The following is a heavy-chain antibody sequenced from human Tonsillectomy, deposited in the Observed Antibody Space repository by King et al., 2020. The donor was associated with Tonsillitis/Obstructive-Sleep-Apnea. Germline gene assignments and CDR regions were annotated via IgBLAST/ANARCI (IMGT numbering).Heavy chain of an antibody. CDR1: GFSFSSYG. J-gene: IGHJ4*02. V-gene: IGHV3-30*18. D-gene: IGHD2-2*01. CDR3: AKTQVPAAMGYYLDS. Sequence: QLVQSGGGVVQPGRSLRLSCTASGFSFSSYGMHWVRQAPGKGLEWVAVLSYDGSNKFYVDSVKGRFTLSRDNSKNTLYLHMNSLRAEDPAVYYCAKTQVPAAMGYYLDSWGQGILVTVSS. CDR2: LSYDGSNK.